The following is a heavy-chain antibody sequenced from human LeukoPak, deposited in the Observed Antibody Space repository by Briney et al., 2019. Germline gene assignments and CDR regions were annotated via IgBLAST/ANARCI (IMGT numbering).Heavy chain of an antibody. CDR2: INPNSGGT. J-gene: IGHJ5*02. Sequence: ASVKVSCKASGYTFTGYYMHWVREAPGQGLEWMGRINPNSGGTNYAQKFQGRVTMTRDTAISTAYMELSRLRSDHKAAYYCAKAVNYDFWSGPGNWLDPWGQGTLVTVSS. CDR1: GYTFTGYY. CDR3: AKAVNYDFWSGPGNWLDP. V-gene: IGHV1-2*06. D-gene: IGHD3-3*01.